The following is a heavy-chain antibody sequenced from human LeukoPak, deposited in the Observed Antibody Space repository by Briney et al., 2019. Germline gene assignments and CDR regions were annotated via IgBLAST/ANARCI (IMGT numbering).Heavy chain of an antibody. V-gene: IGHV4-39*01. J-gene: IGHJ5*02. CDR3: ARRWGNWFDP. Sequence: SETLSLTCTVSGGSISSSSYYWGWIRQPPGTGLEWIGSIYYSGNTYYNPYLKSRVTITQYTSKNQSALKLTSVTAADTAVYYCARRWGNWFDPWGQGTLVTVSS. D-gene: IGHD7-27*01. CDR1: GGSISSSSYY. CDR2: IYYSGNT.